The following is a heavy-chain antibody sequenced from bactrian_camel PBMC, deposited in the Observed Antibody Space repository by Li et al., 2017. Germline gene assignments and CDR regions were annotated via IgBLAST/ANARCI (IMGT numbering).Heavy chain of an antibody. CDR3: AATDHSWEEYHY. D-gene: IGHD4*01. J-gene: IGHJ4*01. CDR2: ISDGGDFT. Sequence: VQLVESGGGLVQPGGSLRLSCAASTLTFTNYYMAWVRQPPGKGLEWVSTISDGGDFTYYPDSVKGRFTISRDNAKNTVYLQLNSLKTEDTAMYYCAATDHSWEEYHYWGQGTQVTVS. CDR1: TLTFTNYY. V-gene: IGHV3S40*01.